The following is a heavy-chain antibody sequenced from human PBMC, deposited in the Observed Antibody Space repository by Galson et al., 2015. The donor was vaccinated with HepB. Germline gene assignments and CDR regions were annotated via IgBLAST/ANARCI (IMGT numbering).Heavy chain of an antibody. CDR2: TSYDEKTK. CDR3: ARDWGLGL. D-gene: IGHD3-16*01. Sequence: SLRLSCATSGFTFSSYWMSWVRQAPDKGLEFVAATSYDEKTKYYADSVRGRFTISRDNSKNTLYLQMSSLRLEDTALYYCARDWGLGLWGQGTTVTVSS. J-gene: IGHJ6*02. V-gene: IGHV3-30*03. CDR1: GFTFSSYW.